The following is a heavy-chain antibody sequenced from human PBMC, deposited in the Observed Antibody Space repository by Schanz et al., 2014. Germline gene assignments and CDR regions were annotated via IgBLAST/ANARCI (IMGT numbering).Heavy chain of an antibody. D-gene: IGHD4-17*01. CDR1: GFTVSSNH. CDR2: IYSGIGA. J-gene: IGHJ6*03. Sequence: VQLVESGGGVVQFGRSLRLSCAVSGFTVSSNHMSWVRQAPGKGLEWVSVIYSGIGAYYADSVKGRFTVSRDNARNSLYLHMNTLGAEDTAVYYCARDGDRFYHNYYMDVWGKGTTVTVSS. CDR3: ARDGDRFYHNYYMDV. V-gene: IGHV3-66*01.